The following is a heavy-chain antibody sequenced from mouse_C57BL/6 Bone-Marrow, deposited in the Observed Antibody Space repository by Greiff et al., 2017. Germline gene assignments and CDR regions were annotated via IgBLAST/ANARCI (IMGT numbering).Heavy chain of an antibody. V-gene: IGHV15-2*01. D-gene: IGHD1-1*01. CDR1: DSAVFPIAY. Sequence: QVQLKESGSELRSPGSSVKLSCKDFDSAVFPIAYMSWVRQKPGHGFEWIGGILPSIGRTIYGEKFEDKATLDADTLSNTAYLELNSLTSEDAAIYYCARRESYYYGSSYDFDVWGTGTTVTVSS. J-gene: IGHJ1*03. CDR2: ILPSIGRT. CDR3: ARRESYYYGSSYDFDV.